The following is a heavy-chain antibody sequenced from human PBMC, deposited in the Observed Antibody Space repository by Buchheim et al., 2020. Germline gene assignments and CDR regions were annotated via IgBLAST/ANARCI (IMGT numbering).Heavy chain of an antibody. J-gene: IGHJ6*02. CDR1: GFTFRNYG. V-gene: IGHV3-33*01. D-gene: IGHD1-26*01. CDR3: ARQGATQVGYGMDV. Sequence: QVQLVESGGGVVQPGRSLRLSCAASGFTFRNYGMHWVRQAPGKGLVWVAVIWSDGSKKYYADSVKGRFTISRDTSKNTLYLQMNSLRAEDTAVFYCARQGATQVGYGMDVWGQGTT. CDR2: IWSDGSKK.